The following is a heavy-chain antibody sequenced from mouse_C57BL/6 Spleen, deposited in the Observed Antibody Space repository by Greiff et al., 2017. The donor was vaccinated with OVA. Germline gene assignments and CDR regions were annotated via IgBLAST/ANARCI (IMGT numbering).Heavy chain of an antibody. CDR2: INPNYGTT. J-gene: IGHJ1*03. V-gene: IGHV1-39*01. CDR3: ARGQLTGPYFDV. D-gene: IGHD6-1*01. CDR1: GYSFTDYN. Sequence: VQLKESGPELVKPGASVKISCKASGYSFTDYNMNWVKQSHGKSLEWIGVINPNYGTTSYNQKFKGKATLTVDQSSSTAYMQLNSLTSEDSAVYYCARGQLTGPYFDVWGKGTTVTVSS.